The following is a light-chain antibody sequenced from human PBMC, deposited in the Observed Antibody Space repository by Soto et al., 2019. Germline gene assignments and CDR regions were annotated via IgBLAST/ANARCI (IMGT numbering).Light chain of an antibody. CDR3: LRSYSGAAV. V-gene: IGLV7-46*01. CDR1: TGSVTSGHF. Sequence: QAVVTQEPSLTVSPGGTVTLTCGSSTGSVTSGHFPSWFQQKPGQAPRTLIYDTSNKHSWTPARFSGSLLGGKVALTLSGAQPEDQAEYYCLRSYSGAAVFGGGTQLTVL. J-gene: IGLJ7*01. CDR2: DTS.